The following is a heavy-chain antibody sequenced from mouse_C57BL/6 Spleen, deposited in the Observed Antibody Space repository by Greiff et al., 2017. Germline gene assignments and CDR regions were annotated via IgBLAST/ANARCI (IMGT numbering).Heavy chain of an antibody. CDR1: GYTFTNYW. D-gene: IGHD2-14*01. CDR3: ARGGGYPDYFDY. J-gene: IGHJ2*01. Sequence: VQLQQSGAELVRPGTSVKMSCKASGYTFTNYWIGWAKQRPGHGLEWIGDIYPGGGYTNYNEKFKGKATLTADKSSSTAYMQFSSLTSEDSAIYYCARGGGYPDYFDYWGKGTTLRVSS. CDR2: IYPGGGYT. V-gene: IGHV1-63*01.